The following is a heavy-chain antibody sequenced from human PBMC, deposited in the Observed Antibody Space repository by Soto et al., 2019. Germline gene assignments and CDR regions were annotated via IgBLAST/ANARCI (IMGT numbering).Heavy chain of an antibody. D-gene: IGHD1-7*01. V-gene: IGHV4-39*01. CDR3: ARQATYNCNWRESLYNYNGMAV. Sequence: QMQLRESGPGLVKPSETLSLTCTVSGGSIISTSFYWGRIRQPPGRGLEWIGTTYYSGNTYYSPSLKSRVTISVDASRKKFSLRLTSVTAADTAVYYCARQATYNCNWRESLYNYNGMAVSGQGTTVSVSS. CDR1: GGSIISTSFY. CDR2: TYYSGNT. J-gene: IGHJ6*02.